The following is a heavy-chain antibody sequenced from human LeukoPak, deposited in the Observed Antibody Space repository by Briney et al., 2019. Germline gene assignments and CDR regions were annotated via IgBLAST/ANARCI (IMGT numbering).Heavy chain of an antibody. CDR3: ARLPVRGVGGYYQDQYMDV. CDR2: INHSGST. D-gene: IGHD3-10*01. CDR1: GGSFSGYY. V-gene: IGHV4-34*01. J-gene: IGHJ6*03. Sequence: SETLSLTCAVFGGSFSGYYWSWIRQSPGKGLEWIGEINHSGSTRYNPSLKSRVTISVDTSKNQFSLKLSSVTAADTAVYYCARLPVRGVGGYYQDQYMDVWGKGTTVTVSS.